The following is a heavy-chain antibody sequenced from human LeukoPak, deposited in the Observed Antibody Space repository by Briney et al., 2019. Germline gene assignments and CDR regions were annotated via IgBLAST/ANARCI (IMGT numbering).Heavy chain of an antibody. CDR3: ARIKIDYAPTTLRPIYYFDY. D-gene: IGHD3-16*01. CDR2: ISAYNGNT. J-gene: IGHJ4*02. CDR1: GYTFTSYG. Sequence: GASVKVSCKASGYTFTSYGISWVRQAPGQGLEWMGWISAYNGNTNYAQKLQGRVTMTTDTSTSTAYMELRSLRSDDTAVYYCARIKIDYAPTTLRPIYYFDYWGQGTLVTVSS. V-gene: IGHV1-18*01.